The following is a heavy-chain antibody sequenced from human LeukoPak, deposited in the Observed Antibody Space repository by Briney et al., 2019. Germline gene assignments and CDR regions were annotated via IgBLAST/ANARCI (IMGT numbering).Heavy chain of an antibody. J-gene: IGHJ3*02. V-gene: IGHV4-34*01. CDR2: INHSGST. CDR1: GGSFSGYY. D-gene: IGHD1-26*01. Sequence: SETLSLTCAVYGGSFSGYYWSWIRQPPGKGLEWIGEINHSGSTNHNPSLKSRVTISVDTSKNQFSLKLSSVTAADTAVYYCARGRGSGSYRRRGDAFDIWGQGTMVTVSS. CDR3: ARGRGSGSYRRRGDAFDI.